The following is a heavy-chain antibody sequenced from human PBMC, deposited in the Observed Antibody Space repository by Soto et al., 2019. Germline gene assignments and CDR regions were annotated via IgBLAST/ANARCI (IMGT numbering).Heavy chain of an antibody. CDR3: ATQFRRIQNYDFWSGPGMTFDP. Sequence: ASVKVSCKASGYTFTSYAMHWVRQAPGQRLEWMGWINAGNGNTKYSQKFQGRVTIIRDTSASTAYMELSSLRSEDTAVYYCATQFRRIQNYDFWSGPGMTFDPWGQGTLVTVSS. D-gene: IGHD3-3*01. J-gene: IGHJ5*02. V-gene: IGHV1-3*01. CDR1: GYTFTSYA. CDR2: INAGNGNT.